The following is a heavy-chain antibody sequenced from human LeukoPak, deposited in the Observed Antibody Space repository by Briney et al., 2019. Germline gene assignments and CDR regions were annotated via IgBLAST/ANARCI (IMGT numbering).Heavy chain of an antibody. CDR3: AGDPRGWQSGDY. CDR1: GYTFTGYY. J-gene: IGHJ4*02. D-gene: IGHD6-19*01. V-gene: IGHV1-2*02. Sequence: ASVKVSCKASGYTFTGYYMHWVRQAPGQGLEWMGWINPNSGGTNYAQKFQGRVTMTRDTSISTAYMELSRLRSDGTAVYYRAGDPRGWQSGDYWGQGTLVTVSS. CDR2: INPNSGGT.